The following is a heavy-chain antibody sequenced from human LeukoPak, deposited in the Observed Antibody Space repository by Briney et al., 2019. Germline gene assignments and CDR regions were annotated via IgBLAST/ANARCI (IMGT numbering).Heavy chain of an antibody. CDR2: ISWNSGSI. CDR1: GFTFSSYS. V-gene: IGHV3-9*01. Sequence: AGGSLRLSCTVSGFTFSSYSMNWVRQAPGKGLGWVSGISWNSGSIGYADSVKGRFTISRDNAKNSLYLQMNSLRAEDTALYYCAKDIGGSGFDPWGQGTLVTVSS. D-gene: IGHD3-16*01. J-gene: IGHJ5*02. CDR3: AKDIGGSGFDP.